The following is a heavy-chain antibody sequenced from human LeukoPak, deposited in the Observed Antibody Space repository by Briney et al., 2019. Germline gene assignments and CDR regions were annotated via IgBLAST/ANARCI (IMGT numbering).Heavy chain of an antibody. CDR1: GGSISSGGYY. D-gene: IGHD3-22*01. J-gene: IGHJ4*02. Sequence: LETLSLTCTVSGGSISSGGYYWSWIRQHPGKGLEWIGYIYYSGNTNYNPSLKSRVTISVDTSKNQFSLKLSSVTAADTAVYYCARGIDTAMVTWGKDYYDSSGYHYFDYWGQGTLVTVSS. V-gene: IGHV4-61*08. CDR2: IYYSGNT. CDR3: ARGIDTAMVTWGKDYYDSSGYHYFDY.